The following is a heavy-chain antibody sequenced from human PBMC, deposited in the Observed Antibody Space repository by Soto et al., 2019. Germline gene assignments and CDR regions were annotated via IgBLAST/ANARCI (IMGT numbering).Heavy chain of an antibody. Sequence: SLRLSCAASGFTFSSYGMHWVRQAPGKGLEWVAVISYDGSNKYYADSVKGRFTISRDNSKNTLYLQMNSLRAEDTAVYYCAKDPHTAIPYYYYYGMDVWGQGTTVTVSS. CDR2: ISYDGSNK. CDR1: GFTFSSYG. J-gene: IGHJ6*02. V-gene: IGHV3-30*18. CDR3: AKDPHTAIPYYYYYGMDV. D-gene: IGHD2-2*02.